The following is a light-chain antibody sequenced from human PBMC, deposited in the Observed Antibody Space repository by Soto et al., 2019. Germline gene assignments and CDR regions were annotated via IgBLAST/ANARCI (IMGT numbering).Light chain of an antibody. Sequence: ESVLTQSPGTLSLSPGERATLSCRASQSVSNRDFAWYQQKPGQAPRLLIYGISSRATGIPDRFSGSGSGTDFTLTISRLEPEDFVVYYCQQYSTLPHTFGQGTKLEVK. CDR1: QSVSNRD. V-gene: IGKV3-20*01. CDR2: GIS. J-gene: IGKJ2*01. CDR3: QQYSTLPHT.